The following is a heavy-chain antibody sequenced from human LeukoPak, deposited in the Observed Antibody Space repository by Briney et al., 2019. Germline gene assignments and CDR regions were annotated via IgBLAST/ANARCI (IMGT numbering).Heavy chain of an antibody. CDR1: GGSISSYY. D-gene: IGHD3-10*01. Sequence: SETLSLTCTVSGGSISSYYWSWIRQPPGKGLEWIGYIYYSGSTNYNPSLKSRVTISVDTSKNQFSLKLSSVTAADTAVYYCARELSGLFDYWGQGTLVTVSS. V-gene: IGHV4-59*01. CDR2: IYYSGST. CDR3: ARELSGLFDY. J-gene: IGHJ4*02.